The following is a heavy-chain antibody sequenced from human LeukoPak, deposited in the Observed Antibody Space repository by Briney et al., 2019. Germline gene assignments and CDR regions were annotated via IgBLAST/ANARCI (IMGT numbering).Heavy chain of an antibody. CDR2: IYYSGST. CDR1: GGSISSYY. D-gene: IGHD4-17*01. V-gene: IGHV4-59*08. J-gene: IGHJ3*02. Sequence: SETLSLTCTVSGGSISSYYWSWIRQPPGKGLEWIGYIYYSGSTNYNPSLKSRVTISVDTSKNQFSLKLSSVTAADTAVYYCARPQDYGDGAFDIWGQGTMVTVSS. CDR3: ARPQDYGDGAFDI.